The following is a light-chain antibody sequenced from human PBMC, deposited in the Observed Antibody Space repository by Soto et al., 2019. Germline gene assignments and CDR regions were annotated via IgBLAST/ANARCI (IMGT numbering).Light chain of an antibody. V-gene: IGKV3-11*01. CDR1: QSVNRF. J-gene: IGKJ5*01. CDR3: QQRYNWPTT. Sequence: LLTLSPGTLSWSPGERATLFCRPRQSVNRFLAWYQQKPGQVPRLLIYSAWERATGTPARFRGSGSGTVFTLTISRLEPEDVAVYYCQQRYNWPTTFGQGTRLEI. CDR2: SAW.